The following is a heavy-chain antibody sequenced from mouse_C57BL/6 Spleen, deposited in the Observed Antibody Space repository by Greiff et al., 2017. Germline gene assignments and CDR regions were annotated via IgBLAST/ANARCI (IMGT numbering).Heavy chain of an antibody. J-gene: IGHJ4*01. CDR2: IYPRDGST. V-gene: IGHV1-85*01. Sequence: VQRVESGPELVKPGASVKLSCKASGYTFTSYDINWVKQRPGQGLEWIGWIYPRDGSTKYNEKFKGKATLTVDTSSSTAYMELHSLTSEDSAVYFCATRGYYGSSQYYYAMDYWGQGTSVTVSS. CDR3: ATRGYYGSSQYYYAMDY. D-gene: IGHD1-1*01. CDR1: GYTFTSYD.